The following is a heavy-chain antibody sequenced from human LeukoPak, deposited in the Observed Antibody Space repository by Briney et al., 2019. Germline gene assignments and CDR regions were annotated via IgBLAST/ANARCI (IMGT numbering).Heavy chain of an antibody. Sequence: RTSETLSLTCTVSGGSISSSSYYWGWIRQPPGKGLEWIGSIYYSGSTYYNPSLKSRVTISVDTSKNQFSLKLSSVTAADTAVYYCARGRYYYYYMDVWGKGTTVTVSS. CDR3: ARGRYYYYYMDV. CDR2: IYYSGST. J-gene: IGHJ6*03. CDR1: GGSISSSSYY. V-gene: IGHV4-39*01.